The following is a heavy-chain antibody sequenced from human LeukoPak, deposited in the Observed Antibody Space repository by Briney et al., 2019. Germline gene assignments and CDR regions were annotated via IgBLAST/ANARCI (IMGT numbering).Heavy chain of an antibody. CDR1: GYTFTSYG. Sequence: GASVKVSCKASGYTFTSYGISWVRQAPGQGLEWMGWISAYNGNTNYAQELQGRVTMTTDTSTSTAYMELRSLRSDDTAVYYCASRRGYCTNGVCYLDYWGQGTLVTVSS. J-gene: IGHJ4*02. CDR3: ASRRGYCTNGVCYLDY. D-gene: IGHD2-8*01. CDR2: ISAYNGNT. V-gene: IGHV1-18*01.